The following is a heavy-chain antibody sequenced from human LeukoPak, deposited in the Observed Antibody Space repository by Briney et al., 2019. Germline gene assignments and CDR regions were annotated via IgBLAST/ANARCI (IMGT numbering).Heavy chain of an antibody. D-gene: IGHD1-26*01. J-gene: IGHJ6*03. V-gene: IGHV3-11*01. CDR3: ARDHILYYYIDV. CDR1: GFKLNDYY. CDR2: ISGSGSTI. Sequence: GGSLRLSCAASGFKLNDYYMSWIRQAPGKGLEWLSFISGSGSTIHYADSVKGRFIISRDNVKKSVYLHLNSLRAEDTAVYYCARDHILYYYIDVWGKGTTVTISS.